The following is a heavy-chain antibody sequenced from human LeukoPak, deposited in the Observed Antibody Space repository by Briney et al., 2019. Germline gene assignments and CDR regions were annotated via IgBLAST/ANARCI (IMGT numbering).Heavy chain of an antibody. Sequence: SQTLSLTCTVSGGSISSGSYYWSWIRQPAGKGLEWIGRIYTSGSTNYNPSLMSRVSTSVDTSKNQFSLKLSSVTAADTAVYYCARGPHYYGSGSYEYSYYYYYYGMDVWGNGTTVTVSS. CDR3: ARGPHYYGSGSYEYSYYYYYYGMDV. CDR1: GGSISSGSYY. D-gene: IGHD3-10*01. J-gene: IGHJ6*04. CDR2: IYTSGST. V-gene: IGHV4-61*02.